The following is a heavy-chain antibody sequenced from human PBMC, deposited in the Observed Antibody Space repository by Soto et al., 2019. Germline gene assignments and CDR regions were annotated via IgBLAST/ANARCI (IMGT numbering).Heavy chain of an antibody. V-gene: IGHV3-23*01. D-gene: IGHD3-10*01. CDR3: VKNSGWFKT. CDR2: IDGSGGIT. Sequence: QLLQSGGGLVQPGGSLTLSCAASGFTFGTTDMSWVRQAPGEGLEWVSTIDGSGGITYYADSVKGRFTISRDNSRNTAYLQMNSLRGDDTALYYCVKNSGWFKTWGQGALVTVSS. CDR1: GFTFGTTD. J-gene: IGHJ5*02.